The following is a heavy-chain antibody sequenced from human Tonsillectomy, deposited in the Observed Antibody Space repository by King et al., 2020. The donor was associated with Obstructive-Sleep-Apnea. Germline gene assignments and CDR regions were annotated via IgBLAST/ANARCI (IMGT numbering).Heavy chain of an antibody. CDR2: ISFSSTTI. D-gene: IGHD4-23*01. CDR1: GFTFSDYN. CDR3: ARAAVETIGTY. J-gene: IGHJ4*02. V-gene: IGHV3-48*04. Sequence: VQLVESGGGWVQPGGSLRLSCAASGFTFSDYNMNWVRRAPGKGLEWVSYISFSSTTIFYSDSVRGRFSISRDNAKNSLYLQMNSLRAEDTAVYYCARAAVETIGTYWGQGTLVTVSS.